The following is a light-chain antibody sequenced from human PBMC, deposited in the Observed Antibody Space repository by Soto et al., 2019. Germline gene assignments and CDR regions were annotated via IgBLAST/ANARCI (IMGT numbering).Light chain of an antibody. CDR2: EVS. CDR1: SSDVGGYNY. Sequence: QSALTQPASVSGSPGQSITISCTGTSSDVGGYNYVSWYQQHPGEAPKLMIYEVSNRPSGVSNRFSGSKSGNTASLTISGLQAEDDADYYCSSYTSSSTPHYVFGTGTKVTVL. V-gene: IGLV2-14*01. CDR3: SSYTSSSTPHYV. J-gene: IGLJ1*01.